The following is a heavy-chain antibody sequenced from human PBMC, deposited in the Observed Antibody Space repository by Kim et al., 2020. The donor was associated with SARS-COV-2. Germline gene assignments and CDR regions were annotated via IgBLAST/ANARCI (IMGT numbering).Heavy chain of an antibody. CDR3: AKAPLPGYYYYGMDV. CDR1: GFTFDDYA. CDR2: ISGDGGST. V-gene: IGHV3-43*02. J-gene: IGHJ6*02. Sequence: GGSLRLSCAASGFTFDDYAMHWVRQAPGKGLEWVSLISGDGGSTYYADSVKGRFTISRDNSKNSLYLQMNSLRTEDTALYYCAKAPLPGYYYYGMDVWGQGTTVTVSS.